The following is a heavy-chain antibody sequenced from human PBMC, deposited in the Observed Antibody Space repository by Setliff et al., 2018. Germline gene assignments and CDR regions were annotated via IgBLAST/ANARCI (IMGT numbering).Heavy chain of an antibody. Sequence: SETLSLTCSVSGGSISTYHWSWIRQPPGRGLEYIGYIYTSGIINYNPSLKSRVTMSLDTSKNQFSLSLTSVTAADTATYYCARQKEYSGRSCFQHWGQGIPVTVSS. V-gene: IGHV4-59*08. CDR3: ARQKEYSGRSCFQH. CDR1: GGSISTYH. J-gene: IGHJ1*01. D-gene: IGHD1-26*01. CDR2: IYTSGII.